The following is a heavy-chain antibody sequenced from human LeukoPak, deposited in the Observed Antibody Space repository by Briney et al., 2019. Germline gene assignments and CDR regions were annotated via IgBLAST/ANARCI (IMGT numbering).Heavy chain of an antibody. Sequence: GGSLRLSCAASGFTFSSYWMHWVRQAPGKRPMWVSRICPDGTVTNYADSVKARFIISRDNARNTVYLQMNSLRVEDTAVYYCVRDFRSADYWGQGTLVTVSS. CDR3: VRDFRSADY. J-gene: IGHJ4*02. CDR1: GFTFSSYW. V-gene: IGHV3-74*01. CDR2: ICPDGTVT.